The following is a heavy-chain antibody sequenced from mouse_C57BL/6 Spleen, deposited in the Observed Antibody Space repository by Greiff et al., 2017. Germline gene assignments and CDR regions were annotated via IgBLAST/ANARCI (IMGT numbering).Heavy chain of an antibody. V-gene: IGHV2-5*01. CDR3: SFQLGQDAIDY. CDR2: IRRGGST. Sequence: QVQLKESGPGLVQPSQSLYITCTVSGFSLTSYGVHWVRQSPGKGLEWLGVIRRGGSTDYNADFMSRLSITTSNSKIQVFLKMISLLADDTAIYYCSFQLGQDAIDYWGQGTSGTVSA. J-gene: IGHJ4*01. D-gene: IGHD4-1*02. CDR1: GFSLTSYG.